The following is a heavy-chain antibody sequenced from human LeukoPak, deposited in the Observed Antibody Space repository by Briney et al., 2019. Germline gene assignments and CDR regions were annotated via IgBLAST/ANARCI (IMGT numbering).Heavy chain of an antibody. CDR3: ARDWGARFVWFDP. J-gene: IGHJ5*02. D-gene: IGHD3-16*01. V-gene: IGHV4-61*01. Sequence: SETLSLTCTVSGGSVSSGSYYWSWIRQPPGKGLEWIGYIYYSGSTIYNPSLKSRVTISVDTSKNQFSLKLSSVTAADTAVYYCARDWGARFVWFDPWGQGTLVTVSS. CDR2: IYYSGST. CDR1: GGSVSSGSYY.